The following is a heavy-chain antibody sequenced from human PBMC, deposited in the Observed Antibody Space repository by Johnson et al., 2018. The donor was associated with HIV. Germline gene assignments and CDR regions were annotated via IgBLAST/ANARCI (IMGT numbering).Heavy chain of an antibody. J-gene: IGHJ3*02. CDR2: IKHDGSEK. Sequence: VQLVESGGGLVQPGGSLRLSCAASGFTFSTYWMSWVRQVPGKGLEWVADIKHDGSEKSYADSVKGRFTISRDNSKNTQYLQMNSLRAEDPAVYYFARDGLEVDAFDIWGQGTMVTVSS. CDR3: ARDGLEVDAFDI. CDR1: GFTFSTYW. D-gene: IGHD3-3*01. V-gene: IGHV3-7*01.